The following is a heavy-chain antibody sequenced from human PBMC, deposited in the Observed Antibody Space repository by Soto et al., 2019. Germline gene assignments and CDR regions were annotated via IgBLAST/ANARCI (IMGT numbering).Heavy chain of an antibody. J-gene: IGHJ4*02. CDR2: IYSSGST. Sequence: PSETLSLTCTVSGGSISSGGYYWSWIRQHPGKGLEWIGYIYSSGSTHYNPSLKSRVTTSIDMSKKQFSLKLSSVTAADTAVYYWARGDGYNYGWFDYWGQGTLVTAPQ. D-gene: IGHD5-12*01. CDR3: ARGDGYNYGWFDY. V-gene: IGHV4-31*03. CDR1: GGSISSGGYY.